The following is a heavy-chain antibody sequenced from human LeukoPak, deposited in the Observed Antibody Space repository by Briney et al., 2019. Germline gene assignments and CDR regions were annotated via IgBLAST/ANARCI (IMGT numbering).Heavy chain of an antibody. CDR1: GFTVSSNY. CDR2: IYSGAGT. J-gene: IGHJ6*02. Sequence: GGSLRLSCAASGFTVSSNYMSWVRQAPGRGVEGVSVIYSGAGTYYADSVKGRFTISRDNSKHTLYLQMNSLRDAETAVYYCARDMRGLSSYSYYYGMDVWGQGTTVTVSS. V-gene: IGHV3-66*01. D-gene: IGHD3-16*01. CDR3: ARDMRGLSSYSYYYGMDV.